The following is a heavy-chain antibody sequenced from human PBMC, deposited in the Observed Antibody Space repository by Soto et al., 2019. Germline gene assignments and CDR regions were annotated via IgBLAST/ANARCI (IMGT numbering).Heavy chain of an antibody. V-gene: IGHV1-2*04. CDR1: GYTFTGYY. D-gene: IGHD2-2*01. CDR3: ATGSAAGPSHFYCYGIDV. J-gene: IGHJ6*02. CDR2: INPNSGGT. Sequence: ASVKVSCKASGYTFTGYYMHWVRQAPGQGLEWMGWINPNSGGTNYAQKFQGWVTMTRDTSISTAYMELSRLRSDDTAVYYCATGSAAGPSHFYCYGIDVWGQGTMVTVSS.